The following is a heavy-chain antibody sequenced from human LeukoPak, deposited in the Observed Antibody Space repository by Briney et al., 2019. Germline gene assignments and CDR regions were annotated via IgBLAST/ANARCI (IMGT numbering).Heavy chain of an antibody. CDR1: GFTFSSYD. J-gene: IGHJ3*02. D-gene: IGHD3-9*01. CDR2: IGTAGDT. V-gene: IGHV3-13*01. CDR3: ARGLEYYDILTGYHNDAFDI. Sequence: GGSLRLSCAASGFTFSSYDMHWVRQATGKGLEWVSAIGTAGDTYYPGSVKGRFTISRENAKNSLYLQMNSLRAGDTAVYYCARGLEYYDILTGYHNDAFDIWGQGTMVTVSS.